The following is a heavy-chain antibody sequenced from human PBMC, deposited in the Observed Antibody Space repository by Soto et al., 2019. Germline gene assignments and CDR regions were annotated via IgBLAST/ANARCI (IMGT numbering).Heavy chain of an antibody. CDR2: INPNTGNP. D-gene: IGHD1-26*01. J-gene: IGHJ4*02. CDR3: ARDRASGSFDY. CDR1: GYNFNSHS. Sequence: QVQLVQSGSESMQPGASVKVSCKGSGYNFNSHSINWLRQAPGQGLEWMGWINPNTGNPTYAQGFTERFVFSMDTSVSTVYLQIFSLKADDSAVYYCARDRASGSFDYWGQGTLVTVSS. V-gene: IGHV7-4-1*01.